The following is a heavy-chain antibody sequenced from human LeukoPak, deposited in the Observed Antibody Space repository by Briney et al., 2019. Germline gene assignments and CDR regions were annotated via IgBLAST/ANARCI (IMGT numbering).Heavy chain of an antibody. V-gene: IGHV3-21*01. CDR3: ARAHDFWSRYAFDI. CDR1: GFTFSTYS. Sequence: GGSLRLSCAASGFTFSTYSMNWVRQAPGKGLEWVSSISGTSSYIYYADSVKGRFTISRDNAKNTLYLQMNSLRAEDTAVYYCARAHDFWSRYAFDIWGQGTMVTVSS. J-gene: IGHJ3*02. CDR2: ISGTSSYI. D-gene: IGHD3-3*01.